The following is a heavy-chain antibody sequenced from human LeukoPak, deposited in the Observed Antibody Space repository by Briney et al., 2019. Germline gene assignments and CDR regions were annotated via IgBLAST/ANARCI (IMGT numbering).Heavy chain of an antibody. J-gene: IGHJ6*03. CDR3: ARSYCSSTSCSPYYYFYMDV. D-gene: IGHD2-2*01. CDR2: IYYSGST. V-gene: IGHV4-31*03. CDR1: GGSISSGGYY. Sequence: SETLSLTCTVSGGSISSGGYYWSWIRQHPGKGLEWIGYIYYSGSTYYNPSLKSRVTISVDTSKNQFSLKLSSVTAADTAVYYCARSYCSSTSCSPYYYFYMDVWGKGTTVTVSS.